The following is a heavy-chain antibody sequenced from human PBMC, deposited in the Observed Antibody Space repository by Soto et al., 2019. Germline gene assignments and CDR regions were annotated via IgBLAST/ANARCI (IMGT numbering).Heavy chain of an antibody. D-gene: IGHD3-22*01. J-gene: IGHJ4*02. CDR3: AKDTYYYDSSGPGY. CDR1: GFTFNSSA. Sequence: GGSMRLSCGASGFTFNSSAMSWVRQAPGKGLEWVSAISGSGGSTYYADSVKGRFTISRDNSKNTLYLQMNSLRAEDTAVYYCAKDTYYYDSSGPGYWGQGTLVTVSS. CDR2: ISGSGGST. V-gene: IGHV3-23*01.